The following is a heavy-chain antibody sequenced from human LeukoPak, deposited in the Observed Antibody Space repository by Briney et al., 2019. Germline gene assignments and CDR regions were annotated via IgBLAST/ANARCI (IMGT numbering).Heavy chain of an antibody. CDR1: GFTFSSYG. CDR3: ASTVVVPAAIDY. D-gene: IGHD2-2*01. J-gene: IGHJ4*02. V-gene: IGHV3-33*03. CDR2: IRYDGSNK. Sequence: PGGSLRLSCAASGFTFSSYGMHWVRQAPGKGLEWVAVIRYDGSNKYYADSVKGRFTISRDNSKNTLYLQMNSLRAEDTAVYYCASTVVVPAAIDYWGQGTLVTVSS.